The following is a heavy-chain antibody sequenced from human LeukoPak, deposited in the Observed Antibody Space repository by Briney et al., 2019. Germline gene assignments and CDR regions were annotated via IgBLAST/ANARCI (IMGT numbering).Heavy chain of an antibody. D-gene: IGHD1-26*01. CDR1: GFTFSSYA. V-gene: IGHV3-23*01. CDR3: AKDPYSGSYSHWFDP. Sequence: GSLRLSFAASGFTFSSYAISWVRPAPGKGLEWGSGISGSGGSTYYADSVKGRFTISRDNSKNTLYLQMNSLRAEDTAVYYCAKDPYSGSYSHWFDPWGQGTLVTVSS. J-gene: IGHJ5*02. CDR2: ISGSGGST.